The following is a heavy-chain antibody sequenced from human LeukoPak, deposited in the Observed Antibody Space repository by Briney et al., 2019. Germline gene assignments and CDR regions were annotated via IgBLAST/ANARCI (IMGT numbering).Heavy chain of an antibody. CDR2: IGTAGDT. CDR1: GFTFSRYD. CDR3: ARSVPGGGGWMGSIEY. Sequence: QPGGSLRLSCAASGFTFSRYDMHWVRQSTGKGLEWVSGIGTAGDTFYLGSVKGRFTISRENAKNSLYLQMNSLRVGDTAVYYCARSVPGGGGWMGSIEYWGQGTLVTVPS. V-gene: IGHV3-13*01. D-gene: IGHD6-19*01. J-gene: IGHJ4*02.